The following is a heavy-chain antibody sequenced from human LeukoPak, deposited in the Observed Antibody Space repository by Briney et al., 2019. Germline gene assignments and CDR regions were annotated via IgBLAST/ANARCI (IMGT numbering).Heavy chain of an antibody. CDR2: ISDSGGSR. CDR1: GFTFSSYA. J-gene: IGHJ4*02. CDR3: ARALYGSGSYYNYNDY. D-gene: IGHD3-10*01. V-gene: IGHV3-23*01. Sequence: GGSLRLSCGASGFTFSSYAMVWARQAPGKGLEWVSGISDSGGSRHYADSVKGRFTISRDNSKNTLYLQVNSLRAEDTAVYYCARALYGSGSYYNYNDYWGQGTLVTVSS.